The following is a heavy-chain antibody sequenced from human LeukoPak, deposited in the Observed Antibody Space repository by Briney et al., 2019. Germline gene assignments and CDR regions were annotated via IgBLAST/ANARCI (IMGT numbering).Heavy chain of an antibody. V-gene: IGHV1-2*02. CDR1: GYTFAAHY. D-gene: IGHD6-13*01. CDR3: TRGHGKSRQYLVDFDY. Sequence: ASVKVSCKASGYTFAAHYIHWVREAPGQGLAWMGWIDPNNGDTYYVQNFQGRVTITSDTSISTAFLDLSGLRSDDTAVYFCTRGHGKSRQYLVDFDYWGQGTLVSVSS. J-gene: IGHJ4*02. CDR2: IDPNNGDT.